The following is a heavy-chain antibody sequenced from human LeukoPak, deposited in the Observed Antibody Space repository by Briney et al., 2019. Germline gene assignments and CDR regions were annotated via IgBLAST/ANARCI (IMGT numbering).Heavy chain of an antibody. D-gene: IGHD3-3*01. CDR3: ARLTYYDPAGFDP. Sequence: SETLSLTCTVSGGSISSSSYYWGWIRQPPGKGLEWIGSIYYSGSTYYNPSLKSRVTISVDTAKNQFSLKLSSVTAADTAVYYCARLTYYDPAGFDPWGQGTLVTVSS. CDR1: GGSISSSSYY. V-gene: IGHV4-39*01. CDR2: IYYSGST. J-gene: IGHJ5*02.